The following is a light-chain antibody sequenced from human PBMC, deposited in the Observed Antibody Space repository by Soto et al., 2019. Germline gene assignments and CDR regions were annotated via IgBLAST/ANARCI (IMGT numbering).Light chain of an antibody. CDR1: SSDVGGYNY. CDR3: SSYAGSNNPVV. J-gene: IGLJ2*01. V-gene: IGLV2-8*01. CDR2: EVS. Sequence: QSALTQPPSASVSPGQSVTISCTGTSSDVGGYNYVSWYQQHPGKAPKLMIYEVSKRPSGVPDRFSGSKSGNTASLTVSGLQAEDEADYYCSSYAGSNNPVVFGGGTKLIVL.